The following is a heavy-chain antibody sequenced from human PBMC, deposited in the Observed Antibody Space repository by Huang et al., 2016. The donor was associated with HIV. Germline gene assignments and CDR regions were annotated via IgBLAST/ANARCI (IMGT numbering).Heavy chain of an antibody. D-gene: IGHD2-21*01. CDR1: GYIFTTYS. Sequence: QVQLVQSRAEFKKPGASLKLSCAASGYIFTTYSQHSFPRVRGPSLQWLGWIKRGNGWIPFLQSFNGRVIRSRDLSAATVSMQLSGMTADDTATCFCARAARGDGYHGAFDVWGQETMVTV. V-gene: IGHV1-3*01. CDR2: IKRGNGWI. CDR3: ARAARGDGYHGAFDV. J-gene: IGHJ3*01.